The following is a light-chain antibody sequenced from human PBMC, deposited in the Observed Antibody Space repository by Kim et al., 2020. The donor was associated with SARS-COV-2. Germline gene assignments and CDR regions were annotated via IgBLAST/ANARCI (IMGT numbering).Light chain of an antibody. CDR1: SSDVGAYNY. CDR2: DVS. V-gene: IGLV2-11*01. Sequence: QSALTQPRSVSGSPGQSVTISCTGTSSDVGAYNYVSWYQHHPGKAPKLMIYDVSERPSGVPDRFSGSKSGNTASLTISGLQAEDEADYYCCSYAGSYTLFFGGGTQLTVL. CDR3: CSYAGSYTLF. J-gene: IGLJ2*01.